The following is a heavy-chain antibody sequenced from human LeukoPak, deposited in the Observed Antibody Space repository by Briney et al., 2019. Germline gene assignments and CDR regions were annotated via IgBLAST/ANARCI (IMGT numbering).Heavy chain of an antibody. CDR2: IYYSGST. V-gene: IGHV4-59*12. J-gene: IGHJ4*02. CDR1: GGSISSYY. Sequence: PPETLSLTCTVSGGSISSYYWSWIRQPPGKGLEWIGYIYYSGSTNYNPSLKSRVTISVDTSKNQFSLKLSSVTAADTAVYYCARERGVRWELLTWVAFDYWGQGTLVTVSS. CDR3: ARERGVRWELLTWVAFDY. D-gene: IGHD1-26*01.